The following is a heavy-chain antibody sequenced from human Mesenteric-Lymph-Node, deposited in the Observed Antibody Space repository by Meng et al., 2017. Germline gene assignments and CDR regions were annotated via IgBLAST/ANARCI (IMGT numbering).Heavy chain of an antibody. V-gene: IGHV3-20*04. CDR2: INWNGGST. CDR1: GFTFSSYA. J-gene: IGHJ6*02. D-gene: IGHD3-22*01. Sequence: GESLKISCAASGFTFSSYAMHWVRQAPGKGLEWVSGINWNGGSTGYADSVKGRFTISRDNAKNSLYLQMNSLRAEDTALYYCAGSSGYYQGPYYYYGMDVWGQGTTVTVSS. CDR3: AGSSGYYQGPYYYYGMDV.